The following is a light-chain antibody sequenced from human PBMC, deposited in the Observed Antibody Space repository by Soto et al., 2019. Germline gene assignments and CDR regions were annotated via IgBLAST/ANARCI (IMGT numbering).Light chain of an antibody. V-gene: IGKV3-20*01. CDR1: QSVKSNY. J-gene: IGKJ2*01. CDR3: QYYGSSPIYT. Sequence: EIVLTQSPGTLSLSPGEKATLSCRASQSVKSNYLAWYQQKPGQAPSLLIYAASSRATGIPDRFSGGGSVTDFTLTVSRLEPEDFAVYYCQYYGSSPIYTFGQGTKLEIK. CDR2: AAS.